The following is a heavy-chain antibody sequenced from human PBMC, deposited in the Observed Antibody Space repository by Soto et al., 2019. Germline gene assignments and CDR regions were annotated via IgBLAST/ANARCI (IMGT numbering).Heavy chain of an antibody. CDR1: GYTFTGYY. V-gene: IGHV1-2*02. CDR3: VREWAQSESYSDALDI. Sequence: VASVKVSCKASGYTFTGYYMHWVRQAPGQGLEWMGWINPNSGDTNYAQKFQGRVAMTRDTSMSTAYMELSRLRSDDTAVYYCVREWAQSESYSDALDIWGQGTMVTVSS. D-gene: IGHD1-26*01. CDR2: INPNSGDT. J-gene: IGHJ3*02.